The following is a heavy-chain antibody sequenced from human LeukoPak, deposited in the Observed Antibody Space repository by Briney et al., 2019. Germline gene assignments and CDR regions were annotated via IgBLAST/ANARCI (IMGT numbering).Heavy chain of an antibody. CDR3: AREAYSSSYNWFDP. CDR1: GGSISSGSYY. D-gene: IGHD6-6*01. V-gene: IGHV4-61*02. CDR2: IYTSGST. J-gene: IGHJ5*02. Sequence: PSETLSLTCTVSGGSISSGSYYWSWIRQPAGKGLEWIGRIYTSGSTNYNPSLKSRVTISVDTSKNQFSLKLSSVTAADTAGYYWAREAYSSSYNWFDPWGQRTLVTVSS.